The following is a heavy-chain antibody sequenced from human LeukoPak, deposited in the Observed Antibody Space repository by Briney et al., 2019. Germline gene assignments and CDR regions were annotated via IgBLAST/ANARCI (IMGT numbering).Heavy chain of an antibody. D-gene: IGHD3-9*01. CDR1: GFTFSIAW. Sequence: PGGSLRLSCAASGFTFSIAWMSWVRQAPGKGLKFVGRIKSRTDGETTDYAERVKGRFTISRDDSKNTLYLQMNSLKTEDAAVYYCARELTENWFDPWGQGSLVTVSS. V-gene: IGHV3-15*01. J-gene: IGHJ5*02. CDR3: ARELTENWFDP. CDR2: IKSRTDGETT.